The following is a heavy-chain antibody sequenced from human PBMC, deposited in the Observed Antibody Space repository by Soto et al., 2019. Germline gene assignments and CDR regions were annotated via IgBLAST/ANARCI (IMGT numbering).Heavy chain of an antibody. CDR1: GFPLSIYA. D-gene: IGHD3-22*01. J-gene: IGHJ4*02. Sequence: PGGSLRLSCSASGFPLSIYAMHWVRQSPGKGLEYVSSISTNGGSTDYADSVKGRFTISRDNSKNTVYLQMSSLRVEDTAVYYCVKGEYYYDSSGYYPFDYWGQGTLVTVSS. CDR3: VKGEYYYDSSGYYPFDY. V-gene: IGHV3-64D*06. CDR2: ISTNGGST.